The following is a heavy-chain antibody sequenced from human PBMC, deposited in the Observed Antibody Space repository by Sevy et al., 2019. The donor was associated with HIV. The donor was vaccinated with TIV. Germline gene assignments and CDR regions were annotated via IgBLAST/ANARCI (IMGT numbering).Heavy chain of an antibody. CDR1: GFTFSDHY. Sequence: GRSLRLSCAASGFTFSDHYMEWVRQAPGKGLEWVGRTRNKPDSYTTEYAASVKGRFTISRDDSKNSLYLQMNSLKTAESAVYYCATHAAIASAGRVFDYWGQGSLVTVSS. D-gene: IGHD6-13*01. J-gene: IGHJ4*02. CDR3: ATHAAIASAGRVFDY. V-gene: IGHV3-72*01. CDR2: TRNKPDSYTT.